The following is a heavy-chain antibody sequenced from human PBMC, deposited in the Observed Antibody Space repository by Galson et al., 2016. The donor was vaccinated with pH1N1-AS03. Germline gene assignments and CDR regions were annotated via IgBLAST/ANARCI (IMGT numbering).Heavy chain of an antibody. V-gene: IGHV1-69*04. CDR2: IIPALGTP. D-gene: IGHD5-24*01. Sequence: SVKVSCKASGGTFSSYAINWVRQAPGQGLEWMGRIIPALGTPNYAQRFQGRVTITADKSTSKAYMELSSLRSEDTAVYFCASEVATSFGYWGQGTLVTVSS. CDR3: ASEVATSFGY. J-gene: IGHJ4*02. CDR1: GGTFSSYA.